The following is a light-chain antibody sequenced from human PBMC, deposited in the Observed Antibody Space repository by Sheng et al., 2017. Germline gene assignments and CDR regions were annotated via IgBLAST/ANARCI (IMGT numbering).Light chain of an antibody. V-gene: IGKV1-5*03. Sequence: DIQVTQSPSSLSASVGDRVTITCQASHDISHYLNWYQHKPGKAPKLLIYKASTLESGVPSRFSGSGSGTEFTLSVSSLQPDDFATYYCQQYNSYSWTFGQG. CDR1: HDISHY. CDR2: KAS. J-gene: IGKJ1*01. CDR3: QQYNSYSWT.